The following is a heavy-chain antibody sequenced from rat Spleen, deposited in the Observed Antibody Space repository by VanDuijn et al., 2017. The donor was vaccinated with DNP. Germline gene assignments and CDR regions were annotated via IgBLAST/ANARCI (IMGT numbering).Heavy chain of an antibody. CDR2: IWSGGST. J-gene: IGHJ3*01. Sequence: QVQLKESGPGLVQPSQTVSLNCTVSGFSLTSFGVSWVRQPPGKGLEWIGAIWSGGSTDYTSGLKSRLSINRDTSKSQVFLTMNSLQTDDTAVYYCALDYYDSSYSPFAYWGQGTLVTVSS. D-gene: IGHD1-12*02. CDR1: GFSLTSFG. CDR3: ALDYYDSSYSPFAY. V-gene: IGHV2-16*01.